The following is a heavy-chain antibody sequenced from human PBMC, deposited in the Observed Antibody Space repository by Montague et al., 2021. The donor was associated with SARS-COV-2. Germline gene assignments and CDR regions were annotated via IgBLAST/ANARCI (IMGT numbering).Heavy chain of an antibody. Sequence: LRLSCAASGFTFSSYAMHWVRQAPGKGLEWVAVISYDGSNKYYADSVKGRFTISRDNSKNTLYLQMNSLRAEDTAVYYCARDLAVVAATPFDYWGQGTLVTVSS. D-gene: IGHD2-15*01. V-gene: IGHV3-30*04. CDR2: ISYDGSNK. CDR1: GFTFSSYA. J-gene: IGHJ4*02. CDR3: ARDLAVVAATPFDY.